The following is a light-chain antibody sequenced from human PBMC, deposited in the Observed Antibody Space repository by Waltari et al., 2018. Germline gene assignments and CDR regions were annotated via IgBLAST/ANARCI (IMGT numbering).Light chain of an antibody. Sequence: DIQMTQSPSSLSASVGDRVTITCQASQDISNYLNWYQQKPGKAPKLLIYDASNLETGVPSRFSGSGSGTDFTFTISSLQPEDIATYYCQQYYNLGNTFGGGTKVEIK. V-gene: IGKV1-33*01. J-gene: IGKJ4*01. CDR3: QQYYNLGNT. CDR1: QDISNY. CDR2: DAS.